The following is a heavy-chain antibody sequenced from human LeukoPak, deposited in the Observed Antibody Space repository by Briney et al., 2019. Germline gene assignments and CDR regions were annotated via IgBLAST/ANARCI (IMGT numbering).Heavy chain of an antibody. CDR1: GYSISSGYQ. J-gene: IGHJ5*02. V-gene: IGHV4-38-2*02. D-gene: IGHD2-2*01. Sequence: PSETLSLTCAVSGYSISSGYQWAWIRQSPGKGLEWIGIIYHSGSAHYNPSLKSRVTILVETSKNQFSLKLYSVTAADTAVYYCARDPRWLTPDCTSTSCYENYFDPWGQGTLVTVSS. CDR3: ARDPRWLTPDCTSTSCYENYFDP. CDR2: IYHSGSA.